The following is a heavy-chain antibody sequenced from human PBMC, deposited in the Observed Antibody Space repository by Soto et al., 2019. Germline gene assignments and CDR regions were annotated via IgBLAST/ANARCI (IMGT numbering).Heavy chain of an antibody. V-gene: IGHV4-34*01. CDR2: INHSGST. CDR3: ARGRRLRYFSPYYMDV. CDR1: GGSFSGYY. D-gene: IGHD3-9*01. J-gene: IGHJ6*03. Sequence: SETLSLTCAFYGGSFSGYYWSWIRQPPGKGLEWIGEINHSGSTNYNPSLKSRVTISVDTSKNQFSLKLSSVTAADTAVYYCARGRRLRYFSPYYMDVWGKGTTVTVSS.